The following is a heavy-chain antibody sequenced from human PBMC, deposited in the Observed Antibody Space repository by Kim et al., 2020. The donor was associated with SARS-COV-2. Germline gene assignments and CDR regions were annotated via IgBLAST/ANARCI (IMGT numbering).Heavy chain of an antibody. CDR3: KVANTIDFDY. V-gene: IGHV1-24*01. J-gene: IGHJ4*02. Sequence: ASVKVSCKVSGYTLIEFSIHWVRQVPGKVLEWMGGFVREDGETVDAQKFQGRVTMTEDTSTDTAYMDLRSLRSEDTAVYYCKVANTIDFDYWGQGTLVTVS. CDR2: FVREDGET. CDR1: GYTLIEFS. D-gene: IGHD5-12*01.